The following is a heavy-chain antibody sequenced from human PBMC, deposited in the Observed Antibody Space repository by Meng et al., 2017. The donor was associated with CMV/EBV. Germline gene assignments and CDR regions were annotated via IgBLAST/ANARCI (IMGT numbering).Heavy chain of an antibody. J-gene: IGHJ4*02. V-gene: IGHV1-69*05. CDR2: IIPIFGTA. CDR3: ARSLYSRSPHFDY. Sequence: CKVSGGPFRSYALSWVRQAPGQGLEWMGGIIPIFGTAHYAQTFQGRVTISTDESTSTAYMELSSLRSEDTAVYYCARSLYSRSPHFDYWGQGTLVTVSS. D-gene: IGHD6-6*01. CDR1: GGPFRSYA.